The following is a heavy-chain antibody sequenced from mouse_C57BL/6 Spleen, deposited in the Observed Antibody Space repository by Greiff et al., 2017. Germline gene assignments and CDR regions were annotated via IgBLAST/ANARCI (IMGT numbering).Heavy chain of an antibody. J-gene: IGHJ3*01. CDR2: INPNNGGS. Sequence: SGPELVKPGASVKMSCKASGYTFTDYNMHWVKQSHGKSLEWIGYINPNNGGSNYNQQFKGKATLTVNKSSSTAYMELRSLTSEDSAVYYCVDYGKDRFVYWGQGTLVTVSA. V-gene: IGHV1-22*01. CDR3: VDYGKDRFVY. D-gene: IGHD2-1*01. CDR1: GYTFTDYN.